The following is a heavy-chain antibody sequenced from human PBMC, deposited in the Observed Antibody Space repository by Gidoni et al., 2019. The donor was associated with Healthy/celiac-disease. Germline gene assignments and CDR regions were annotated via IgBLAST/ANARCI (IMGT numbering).Heavy chain of an antibody. CDR2: SYSGGST. J-gene: IGHJ4*02. Sequence: EVQLVDSGGGLVPPGGSLRLSSAAAGFTVSSNYMSWVRHAPGKGLEWVSGSYSGGSTYYADSVKGRFTISRDNSKNTLYLQMNSLRAEDTAVYYCATVTDNSGQDYWGQGTLVTVSS. CDR1: GFTVSSNY. CDR3: ATVTDNSGQDY. V-gene: IGHV3-66*01. D-gene: IGHD6-19*01.